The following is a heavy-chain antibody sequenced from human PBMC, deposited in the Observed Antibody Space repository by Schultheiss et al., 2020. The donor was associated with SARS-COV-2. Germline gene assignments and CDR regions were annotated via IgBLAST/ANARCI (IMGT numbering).Heavy chain of an antibody. CDR1: GFTFSSYS. CDR3: VRGYYDSSRITFDY. Sequence: GESLKISCAASGFTFSSYSMNWVRQAPGKGLEWVSSISSSSSYIYYADSVKGRFTISRDNAKNSLYLQMNSLRAEDTAVYYCVRGYYDSSRITFDYWGQGTLVTVSS. CDR2: ISSSSSYI. J-gene: IGHJ4*02. D-gene: IGHD3-22*01. V-gene: IGHV3-21*01.